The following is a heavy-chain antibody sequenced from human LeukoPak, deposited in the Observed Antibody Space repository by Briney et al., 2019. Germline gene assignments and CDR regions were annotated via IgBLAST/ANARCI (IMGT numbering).Heavy chain of an antibody. Sequence: GGSLRLSCAASGFTFSSYSMNWVRQAPGKGLEWVSYISSGGSTIYYADSVRGRFSISRDTAKNSLYLEMNSLRDEDTAMYYCVRGDQEASEPAFDYWGQGTLVTVSS. J-gene: IGHJ4*02. CDR3: VRGDQEASEPAFDY. CDR2: ISSGGSTI. V-gene: IGHV3-48*02. D-gene: IGHD1-14*01. CDR1: GFTFSSYS.